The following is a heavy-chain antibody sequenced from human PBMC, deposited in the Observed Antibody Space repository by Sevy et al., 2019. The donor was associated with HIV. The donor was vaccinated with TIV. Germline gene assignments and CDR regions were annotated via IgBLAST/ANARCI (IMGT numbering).Heavy chain of an antibody. CDR2: ISSSSSYI. D-gene: IGHD2-2*02. Sequence: GGSLRLSCAASGFTFSSYSMNWVRQAPGKGLEWVSSISSSSSYIYYADSVKGRFTISRDNAKNSLYLQMNSLRAEDRAVYYCARDPTTIVVPAAIQGDWFDPWGQGTLVTVSS. CDR3: ARDPTTIVVPAAIQGDWFDP. CDR1: GFTFSSYS. V-gene: IGHV3-21*01. J-gene: IGHJ5*02.